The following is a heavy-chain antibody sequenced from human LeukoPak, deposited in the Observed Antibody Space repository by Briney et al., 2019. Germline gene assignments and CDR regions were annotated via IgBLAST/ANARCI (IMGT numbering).Heavy chain of an antibody. Sequence: GGSLRLSCAASGFTFSSYTMSWVRQAPGKGKEWVSLISGSGGITYYADSVKGRFTISRDNSKNTLYLQMDSLRAEDTAVYYCAKDSAAVGGPTTDWGQGALVTVSS. CDR3: AKDSAAVGGPTTD. CDR2: ISGSGGIT. V-gene: IGHV3-23*01. D-gene: IGHD6-13*01. J-gene: IGHJ4*02. CDR1: GFTFSSYT.